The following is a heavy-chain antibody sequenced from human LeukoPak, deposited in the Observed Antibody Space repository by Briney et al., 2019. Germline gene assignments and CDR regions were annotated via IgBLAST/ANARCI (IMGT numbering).Heavy chain of an antibody. Sequence: PGGSLRLSCAASGFTFSSYAMNWVRQAPGRGLEWVSGFSGSGGTTYYADSVKGRFPISRDNSKNTLYLQMNSLRAEDTAVYYCANGNRCTSPNCLGYYYFYMDVWGKGTTVTVSS. J-gene: IGHJ6*03. D-gene: IGHD2-8*01. CDR2: FSGSGGTT. V-gene: IGHV3-23*01. CDR3: ANGNRCTSPNCLGYYYFYMDV. CDR1: GFTFSSYA.